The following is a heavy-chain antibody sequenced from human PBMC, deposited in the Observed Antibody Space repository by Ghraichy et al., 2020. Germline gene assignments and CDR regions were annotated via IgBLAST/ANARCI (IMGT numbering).Heavy chain of an antibody. D-gene: IGHD1-1*01. CDR2: IYYSGST. J-gene: IGHJ4*02. CDR3: ARRATGTTRGADY. Sequence: SETLSLTCTVSGGSISSSSYYWGWIRQPPGKGLEWMGSIYYSGSTYYNPSLKSRVTISVDTSKNQFSLKLSSVTAADTAVYYCARRATGTTRGADYWGQGTLVTVSS. CDR1: GGSISSSSYY. V-gene: IGHV4-39*01.